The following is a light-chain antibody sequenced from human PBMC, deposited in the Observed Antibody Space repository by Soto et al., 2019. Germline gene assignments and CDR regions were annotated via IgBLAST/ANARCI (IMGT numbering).Light chain of an antibody. CDR2: DAS. CDR1: QGISRW. V-gene: IGKV1-5*01. Sequence: DVQVTQCRSSRSSYFGNRVTLNWRASQGISRWLAWYQQRPGKAPKLLIYDASTLHSGVSSRFSGSGSGTEFTLTISSLQPDDFATYYCQHYNSYSEAFGQGTKVDIK. J-gene: IGKJ1*01. CDR3: QHYNSYSEA.